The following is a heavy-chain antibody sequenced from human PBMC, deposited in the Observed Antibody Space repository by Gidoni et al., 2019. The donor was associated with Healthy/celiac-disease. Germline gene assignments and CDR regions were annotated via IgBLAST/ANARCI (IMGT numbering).Heavy chain of an antibody. Sequence: EVQLVQSGAEVKKPGESLRISCKGSGYSFTSYWISWVRQMPGKGLAWMGRMDPSDSYTNYGPSFQGHVTISADKSISTAYLQWSSLKASDTAMYYCARLPYDSSGYYMFDPWGQGTLVTVSS. CDR1: GYSFTSYW. CDR3: ARLPYDSSGYYMFDP. V-gene: IGHV5-10-1*01. D-gene: IGHD3-22*01. J-gene: IGHJ5*02. CDR2: MDPSDSYT.